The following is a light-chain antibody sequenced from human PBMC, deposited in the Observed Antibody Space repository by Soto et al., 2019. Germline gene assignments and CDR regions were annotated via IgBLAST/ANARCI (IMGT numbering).Light chain of an antibody. J-gene: IGKJ1*01. CDR1: QSVSNF. V-gene: IGKV3D-15*01. CDR2: DAS. Sequence: EIVITQSPATLSLSPGERATLSCRASQSVSNFLAWYQQKPGQAPRLLIYDASNRATGIPARFSGSGSGTEFTLTISSLQSEDFATYYCQQSYSLPAFGLGTKVDIK. CDR3: QQSYSLPA.